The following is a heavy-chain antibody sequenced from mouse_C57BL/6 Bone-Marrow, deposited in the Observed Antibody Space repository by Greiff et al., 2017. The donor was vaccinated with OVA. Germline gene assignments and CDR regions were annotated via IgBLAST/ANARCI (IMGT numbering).Heavy chain of an antibody. CDR3: ATGGYNYEDYVDY. CDR1: GYTFTDYY. D-gene: IGHD1-3*01. Sequence: EVQLQQSGPELVKPGASVKISCKASGYTFTDYYMNWVKQSHGKSLEWIGDINPNNGGTSYNQKFKGKATLTGDKYSSTAYMELRSLTSEDSAVYYCATGGYNYEDYVDYWGQGTTLTVSS. J-gene: IGHJ2*01. CDR2: INPNNGGT. V-gene: IGHV1-26*01.